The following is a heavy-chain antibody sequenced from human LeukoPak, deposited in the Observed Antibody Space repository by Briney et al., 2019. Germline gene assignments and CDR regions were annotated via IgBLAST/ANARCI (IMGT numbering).Heavy chain of an antibody. CDR2: VSGSGGTT. J-gene: IGHJ4*02. CDR3: AKDRYGGTYSLGADY. D-gene: IGHD1-26*01. CDR1: GFSFSGYA. Sequence: GGSLRLSCAASGFSFSGYAMSWVRQAPGKGLEWVSAVSGSGGTTFYADSVKGRFTISRDNSKNTLYLQMNSLRAEDTADYYCAKDRYGGTYSLGADYWGQGTLVAVSS. V-gene: IGHV3-23*01.